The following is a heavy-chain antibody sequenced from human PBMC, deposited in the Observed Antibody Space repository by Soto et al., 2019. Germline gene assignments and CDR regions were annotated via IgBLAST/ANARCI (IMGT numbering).Heavy chain of an antibody. CDR2: ISGSGGST. V-gene: IGHV3-23*01. CDR1: GFTFSSYA. Sequence: EVQLLESGGGLVQPGGSLRLSCEASGFTFSSYAMSWVRQAPGKGLAWVSAISGSGGSTYYADSVKGRFTISRDNSKNTLYLQMNSLRAEDTAVYYCAKNWDSGETDMSSVGFDYWGQRTMVTVSS. D-gene: IGHD3-10*01. CDR3: AKNWDSGETDMSSVGFDY. J-gene: IGHJ4*02.